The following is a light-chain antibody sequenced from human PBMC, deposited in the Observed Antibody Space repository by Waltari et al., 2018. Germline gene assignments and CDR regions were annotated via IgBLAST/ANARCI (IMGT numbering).Light chain of an antibody. V-gene: IGLV2-8*01. Sequence: QSALTQPPSASGSPGPSVPISCTGTSSDVGGYNYVSWYQQHPGKAPKLLIYEVSKRPSGVPDRFSGSKSGNTASLAVSGLQAEDEADYYCSSYAGSNNGHYVFGTGTKVTVL. CDR3: SSYAGSNNGHYV. J-gene: IGLJ1*01. CDR2: EVS. CDR1: SSDVGGYNY.